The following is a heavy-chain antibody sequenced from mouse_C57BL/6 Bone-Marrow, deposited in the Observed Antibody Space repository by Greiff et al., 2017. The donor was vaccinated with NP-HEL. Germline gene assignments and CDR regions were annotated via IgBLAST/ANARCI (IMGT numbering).Heavy chain of an antibody. Sequence: QVQLKESGAELVKPGASVKMSCKASGYTFTSYWITWVKQRPGQGLEWIGDIYPGSGSTNYNEKFKSKATLTVDTSSSTAYMQLSSLTSEDSAVYYCAPGDYGPLFDYWGQGTTLTVSS. D-gene: IGHD1-1*01. V-gene: IGHV1-55*01. CDR3: APGDYGPLFDY. J-gene: IGHJ2*01. CDR1: GYTFTSYW. CDR2: IYPGSGST.